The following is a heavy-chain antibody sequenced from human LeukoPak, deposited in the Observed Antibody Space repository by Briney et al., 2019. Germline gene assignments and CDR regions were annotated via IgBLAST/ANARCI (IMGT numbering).Heavy chain of an antibody. D-gene: IGHD6-19*01. CDR3: AHSSRLVLGIDY. CDR1: GFSLNTSAVG. J-gene: IGHJ4*02. CDR2: IYWDDDK. Sequence: SGPTLVNPTQTLTLTCTFSGFSLNTSAVGVGWIRQPPGKALEWLALIYWDDDKRYSPSLKSRLTITKDTSKNQVVLTMTNMDPVDTATYYCAHSSRLVLGIDYWGQGTLVTVSS. V-gene: IGHV2-5*02.